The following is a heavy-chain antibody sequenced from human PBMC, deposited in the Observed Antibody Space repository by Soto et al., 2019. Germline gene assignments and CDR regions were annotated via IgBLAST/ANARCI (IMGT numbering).Heavy chain of an antibody. D-gene: IGHD3-22*01. CDR1: GGSISSSNW. Sequence: SETLSLTCAVSGGSISSSNWWSWARQPPGKGLEWIGEIYHSGSTNYNPSLKSRVTISVDKSKNQFSLKLSSVTAADTAVYYCARGAYDSSGYYYSLSEYFQHWGQGTLVTVSS. J-gene: IGHJ1*01. CDR3: ARGAYDSSGYYYSLSEYFQH. V-gene: IGHV4-4*02. CDR2: IYHSGST.